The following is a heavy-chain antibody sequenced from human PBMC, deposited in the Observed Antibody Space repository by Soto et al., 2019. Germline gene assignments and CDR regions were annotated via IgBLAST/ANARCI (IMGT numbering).Heavy chain of an antibody. V-gene: IGHV3-33*01. J-gene: IGHJ4*02. CDR2: IWSDGNNK. CDR3: AREGSSFHFDF. Sequence: QVHLVESGGGVVQPGRSLRLSCAASGFTFSSYVMHWVRQAPGKGLEWVAAIWSDGNNKYYADSVKGRFTISRDNSKKTLYLQMNSLRAEDTAVYYCAREGSSFHFDFWGQGTLVTVSS. CDR1: GFTFSSYV. D-gene: IGHD2-2*01.